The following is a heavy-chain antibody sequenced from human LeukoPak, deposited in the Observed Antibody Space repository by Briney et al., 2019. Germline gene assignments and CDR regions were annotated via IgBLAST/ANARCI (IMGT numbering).Heavy chain of an antibody. D-gene: IGHD5-18*01. J-gene: IGHJ4*02. CDR3: ASGYSYGFFDY. Sequence: SETLSLTCTVSGGSISSSSYYWGWIRQPPGKGLEWIGSIYYSGSTYYNPSLKSRVTISVDTSKNQFSLKLSSVTAADTAVYYCASGYSYGFFDYWGQGTLVTVSS. V-gene: IGHV4-39*07. CDR2: IYYSGST. CDR1: GGSISSSSYY.